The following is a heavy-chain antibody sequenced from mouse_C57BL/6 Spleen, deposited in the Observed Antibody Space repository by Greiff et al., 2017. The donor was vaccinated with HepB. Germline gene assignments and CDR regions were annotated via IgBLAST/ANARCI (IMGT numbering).Heavy chain of an antibody. CDR1: GFTFSSYA. CDR2: ISDGGSYT. CDR3: ARDREGSSGWDY. Sequence: EVKLVESGGGLVKPGGSLKLSCAASGFTFSSYAMSWVRQTPEKRLEWVATISDGGSYTYYPDNVKGRFTISRDNAKNNLYLQMSHLKSEDTAMYYCARDREGSSGWDYWGQGTTLTVSS. D-gene: IGHD3-2*02. J-gene: IGHJ2*01. V-gene: IGHV5-4*01.